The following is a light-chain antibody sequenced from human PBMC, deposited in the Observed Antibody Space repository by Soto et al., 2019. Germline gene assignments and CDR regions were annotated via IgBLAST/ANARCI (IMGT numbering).Light chain of an antibody. Sequence: SYELTQPPSVSVAPGQTARITCGGNNIGGKSVHWYQQKPGQAPVLVVYGDSDRPSGIPERFSGSNSGNTATLTISRVEAGDEADYYCQVWDSSSDHAVFGGGTQLTVL. CDR2: GDS. V-gene: IGLV3-21*02. CDR1: NIGGKS. CDR3: QVWDSSSDHAV. J-gene: IGLJ7*01.